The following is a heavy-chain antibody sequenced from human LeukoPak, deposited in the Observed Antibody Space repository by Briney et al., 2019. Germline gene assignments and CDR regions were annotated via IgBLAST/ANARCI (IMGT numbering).Heavy chain of an antibody. CDR2: IIPIFGTA. D-gene: IGHD5-18*01. V-gene: IGHV1-69*05. Sequence: GAPVKVSCKASGGTFSSYAISWVRQAPGQGLEWMGGIIPIFGTANYAQKFQGRVTITTDESTSTAYMELSSLRSEDTAVYYCARVYGYSYGIFDYWGQGTLVTVSS. J-gene: IGHJ4*02. CDR1: GGTFSSYA. CDR3: ARVYGYSYGIFDY.